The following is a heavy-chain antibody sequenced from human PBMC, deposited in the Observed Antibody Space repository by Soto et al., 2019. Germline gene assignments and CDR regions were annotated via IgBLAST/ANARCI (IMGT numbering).Heavy chain of an antibody. Sequence: ASVKVSCKASGYTFTRSGISWVRQAPGQGLEWVGWMNPNSGNTGYAQKFQGRVTMTRNTSISTAYMELSSLRSEDTAVYYCARRGWYYDFWSGYYRQAYGMDVWGQGTTVTVSS. J-gene: IGHJ6*02. CDR2: MNPNSGNT. CDR3: ARRGWYYDFWSGYYRQAYGMDV. D-gene: IGHD3-3*01. CDR1: GYTFTRSG. V-gene: IGHV1-8*01.